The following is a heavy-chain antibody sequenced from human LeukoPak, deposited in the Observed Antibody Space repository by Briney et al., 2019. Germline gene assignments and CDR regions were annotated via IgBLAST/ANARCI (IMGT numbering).Heavy chain of an antibody. CDR3: ASHTSYYDSSGRDAFDI. J-gene: IGHJ3*02. CDR2: IYPGDSDT. Sequence: GESLKISCKGSGYSFTSYWIGWVRQMPGKGLEWMGIIYPGDSDTRYSPSFQGQVTIAADKSISTAYLQWSSLKASDTAMYYCASHTSYYDSSGRDAFDIWGQGTMVTVSS. D-gene: IGHD3-22*01. CDR1: GYSFTSYW. V-gene: IGHV5-51*01.